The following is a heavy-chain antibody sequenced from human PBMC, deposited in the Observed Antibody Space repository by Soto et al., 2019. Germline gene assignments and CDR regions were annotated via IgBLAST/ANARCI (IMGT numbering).Heavy chain of an antibody. CDR2: ISWNSGSI. J-gene: IGHJ4*02. D-gene: IGHD1-1*01. V-gene: IGHV3-9*01. Sequence: EVQLVESGGGLVQPGRSLRLSCAASGFTFDDYAMHWVRQAPGQGLEWVSGISWNSGSIGYADSVKGRFTISRDNAKNSLYLQMNSLRAEDTALYYCAKDFVGEARTGTWGFAYWGQGTLVTVSS. CDR3: AKDFVGEARTGTWGFAY. CDR1: GFTFDDYA.